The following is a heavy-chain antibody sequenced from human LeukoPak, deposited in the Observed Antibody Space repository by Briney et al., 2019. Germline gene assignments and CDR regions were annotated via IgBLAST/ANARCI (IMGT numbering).Heavy chain of an antibody. CDR1: GGTFSSYA. V-gene: IGHV1-69*04. CDR3: ARALRLQSTPYYFDY. J-gene: IGHJ4*02. CDR2: IIPILGIA. D-gene: IGHD5-24*01. Sequence: SVKVSCKASGGTFSSYAISWVRQAPGQGLEWMGRIIPILGIANYAQKFQGRVTITADKSTSTAYMELSSLRSEDTAVYYCARALRLQSTPYYFDYWGQGTLVTVSS.